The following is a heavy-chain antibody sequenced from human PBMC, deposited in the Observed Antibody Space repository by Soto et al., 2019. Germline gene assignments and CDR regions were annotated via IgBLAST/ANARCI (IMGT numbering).Heavy chain of an antibody. CDR3: PTLGPGGALHSYYGMDV. V-gene: IGHV3-30*03. CDR1: GFVFYDYG. D-gene: IGHD3-16*01. Sequence: PGGSLRLSCRGSGFVFYDYGFHWVRQAPGKGLEWVAFVSANGQTQFYGDSMKGRFAISKHSAGNTVDLQMNRVTTDDTAQYFCPTLGPGGALHSYYGMDVWGLGTPVTVSS. CDR2: VSANGQTQ. J-gene: IGHJ6*02.